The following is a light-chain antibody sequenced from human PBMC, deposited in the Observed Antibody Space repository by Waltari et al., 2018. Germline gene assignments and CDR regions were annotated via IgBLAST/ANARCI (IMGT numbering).Light chain of an antibody. J-gene: IGKJ1*01. CDR1: QSVSRL. CDR3: QQRSTWPRT. V-gene: IGKV3-11*01. Sequence: IVLTQSPDSLSLSPGERATLTCRASQSVSRLLAWYQQRPGQAPRLLIYDASKRAAGIPARFSGSGSGTEFTLTISTLEAEDLAVYFCQQRSTWPRTFGQGTNVE. CDR2: DAS.